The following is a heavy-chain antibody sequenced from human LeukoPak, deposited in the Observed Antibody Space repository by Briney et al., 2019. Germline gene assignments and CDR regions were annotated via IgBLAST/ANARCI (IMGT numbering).Heavy chain of an antibody. CDR2: IYPGDSDT. V-gene: IGHV5-51*01. CDR1: GYNFTSYW. D-gene: IGHD2-21*02. Sequence: GESLKISCKGSGYNFTSYWIGWGRRVPGKGLEGMGIIYPGDSDTRYSPSFQGPVTISADKSISTAYLQWSSLKASDTAMYYCARLGIGGDYPPDYWGQGTLVTVSS. CDR3: ARLGIGGDYPPDY. J-gene: IGHJ4*02.